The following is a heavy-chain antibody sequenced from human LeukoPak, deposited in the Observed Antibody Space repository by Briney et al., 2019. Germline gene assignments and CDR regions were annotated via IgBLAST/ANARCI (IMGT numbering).Heavy chain of an antibody. Sequence: PSETLSLTCAVSGSSISSGGYSWSWIRQPPGKGLEWIGYINHSGITYYNPSLKSRVTISVDRSKNQFSLKLSSVTAADTAVYYCASKSPTISGFDPWGQGTLVTVSS. J-gene: IGHJ5*02. CDR1: GSSISSGGYS. V-gene: IGHV4-30-2*01. CDR2: INHSGIT. CDR3: ASKSPTISGFDP. D-gene: IGHD3-3*01.